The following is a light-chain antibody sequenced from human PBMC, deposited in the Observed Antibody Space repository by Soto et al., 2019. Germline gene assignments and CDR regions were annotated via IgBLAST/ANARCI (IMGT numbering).Light chain of an antibody. CDR1: QVISSW. CDR2: TPS. CDR3: QQANRFPLT. Sequence: DIQMTQSPSSVSASVGDRVTITGRASQVISSWLAWDQQKPGKAPKLLISTPSSLQSWVTSRFSGSGSATDFTLTISSLQTEDFATYYCQQANRFPLTFGGGTKVEIK. V-gene: IGKV1-12*01. J-gene: IGKJ4*01.